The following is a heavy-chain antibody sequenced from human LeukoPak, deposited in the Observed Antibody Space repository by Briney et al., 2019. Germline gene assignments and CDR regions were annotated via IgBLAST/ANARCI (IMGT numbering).Heavy chain of an antibody. CDR3: ARGKSGNGGLDPYYYYYGMDV. J-gene: IGHJ6*02. V-gene: IGHV1-3*01. D-gene: IGHD2-8*01. CDR2: INAGNGNT. Sequence: EASVKVSCKASGYTFTSYAMHWVRQAPGQRLEWMGWINAGNGNTKYSQKFQGRVTITRDTSASTAYMELSSLRSEDTAVYYCARGKSGNGGLDPYYYYYGMDVWGQGTTVTVSS. CDR1: GYTFTSYA.